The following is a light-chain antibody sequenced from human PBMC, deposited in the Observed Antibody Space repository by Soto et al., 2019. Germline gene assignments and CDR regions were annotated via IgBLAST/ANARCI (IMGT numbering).Light chain of an antibody. CDR2: AAS. J-gene: IGKJ1*01. CDR3: QLFGTSLPRT. Sequence: IVMTQSPATLSVSLGERATLSCRARPAVSTRLAWYQQKPGPAPRLLIYAASSRATGIPDRFSGSGSGTDLIPIISRLDPEDFAVYYCQLFGTSLPRTFGQGTKVDIK. CDR1: PAVSTR. V-gene: IGKV3-20*01.